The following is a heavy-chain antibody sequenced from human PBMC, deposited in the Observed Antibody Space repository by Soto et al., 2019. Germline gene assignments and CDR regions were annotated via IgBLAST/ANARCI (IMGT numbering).Heavy chain of an antibody. J-gene: IGHJ4*02. Sequence: EVQLLESGEGLVQPGGSLRLSCAASGFTFRSYDIHWIRQAPGKGLECVSAISRSGARTYYADSVKGRFTITRDNSKNTVWLQMGSLRAEDMAVYCCERARFSSGQCYYMDDWGRGAMVSVSS. V-gene: IGHV3-64*02. CDR2: ISRSGART. D-gene: IGHD3-22*01. CDR1: GFTFRSYD. CDR3: ERARFSSGQCYYMDD.